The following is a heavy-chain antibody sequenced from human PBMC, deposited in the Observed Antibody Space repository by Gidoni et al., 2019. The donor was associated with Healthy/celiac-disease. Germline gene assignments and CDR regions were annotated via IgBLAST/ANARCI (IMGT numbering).Heavy chain of an antibody. CDR1: GGSISSGDYY. J-gene: IGHJ5*02. D-gene: IGHD3-10*01. V-gene: IGHV4-30-4*01. CDR2: IYYSGST. CDR3: ARDRIWFGELLSWFDP. Sequence: QVQLQESGPGLVKPSQTLSLTCTVYGGSISSGDYYWSWIRQPPGKGLEWIGYIYYSGSTYYNPSLKSRVTISVDTSKNQFSLKLSSVTAADTAVYYCARDRIWFGELLSWFDPWGQGTLVTVSS.